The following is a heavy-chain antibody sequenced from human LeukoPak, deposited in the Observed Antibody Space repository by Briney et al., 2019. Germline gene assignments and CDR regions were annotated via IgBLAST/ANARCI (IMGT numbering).Heavy chain of an antibody. CDR2: ISKNGNTI. V-gene: IGHV3-48*01. CDR1: GFAFSDYS. CDR3: ARRDCDSIKCRGSNWFDP. J-gene: IGHJ5*02. Sequence: GGSLRLSCAASGFAFSDYSMNWVRQAPGKGLEWVSYISKNGNTIYYADSVKGRFTISRDNAKKSLYLQMNNLRAEDTAVYYCARRDCDSIKCRGSNWFDPWGQGTLVSVSS. D-gene: IGHD3-22*01.